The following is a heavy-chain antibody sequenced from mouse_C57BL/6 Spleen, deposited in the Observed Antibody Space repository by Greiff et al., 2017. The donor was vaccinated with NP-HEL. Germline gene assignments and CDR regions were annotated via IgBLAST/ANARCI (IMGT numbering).Heavy chain of an antibody. D-gene: IGHD2-3*01. CDR1: GYTFTDYE. CDR2: IDPETGGT. J-gene: IGHJ4*01. Sequence: VQLQQSGAELVRPGASVTLSCKASGYTFTDYEMHWVKQTPVHGLEWIGAIDPETGGTAYNQKFKGKAILTADKSSSTAYMELRSLTSEDSAVYYCTRGYDGYTYYAMDYWGQGTSVTVSS. V-gene: IGHV1-15*01. CDR3: TRGYDGYTYYAMDY.